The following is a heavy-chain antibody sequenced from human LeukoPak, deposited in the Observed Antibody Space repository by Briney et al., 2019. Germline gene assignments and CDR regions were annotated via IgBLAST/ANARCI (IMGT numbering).Heavy chain of an antibody. D-gene: IGHD1-1*01. CDR3: ARDHYIAGTQYYYYYMDV. Sequence: SETLSLTCTVSGGSLSSYYWSWMRQPPGKRREWIGYIYYSGSTNYNPSIKSRVTISVDTSKNQFSLKLSPVTAADTTVYYCARDHYIAGTQYYYYYMDVWGKGTTVTVSS. V-gene: IGHV4-59*01. J-gene: IGHJ6*03. CDR1: GGSLSSYY. CDR2: IYYSGST.